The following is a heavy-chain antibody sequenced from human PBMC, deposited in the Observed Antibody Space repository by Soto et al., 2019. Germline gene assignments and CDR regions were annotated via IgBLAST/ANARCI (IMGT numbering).Heavy chain of an antibody. D-gene: IGHD3-10*01. Sequence: EVELVESGGGLVKPGGSLTLSCAASGFTFRTYYMIWVRQAPGKGLEWVSSISAGSSNIYYAPSVKGRFTISRDNAKNLLFLQINRPRAEDTAVYYCARKYPSSLRHFDPRGQGTLVTVSS. CDR1: GFTFRTYY. J-gene: IGHJ5*02. V-gene: IGHV3-21*01. CDR2: ISAGSSNI. CDR3: ARKYPSSLRHFDP.